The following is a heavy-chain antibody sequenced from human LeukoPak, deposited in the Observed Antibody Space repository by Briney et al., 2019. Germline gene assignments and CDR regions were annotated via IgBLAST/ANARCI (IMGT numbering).Heavy chain of an antibody. D-gene: IGHD3-22*01. CDR1: GFTFSSYG. Sequence: RGSLRLSCAASGFTFSSYGIHWVRQAPGKGLEWLAFIWYDEITKNYADSVKGRFTISRDNSKNTLYVQMNSLRPDDTAVYYCAKDSSDYYFDYWGQGTLVTVSS. J-gene: IGHJ4*02. CDR3: AKDSSDYYFDY. CDR2: IWYDEITK. V-gene: IGHV3-30*02.